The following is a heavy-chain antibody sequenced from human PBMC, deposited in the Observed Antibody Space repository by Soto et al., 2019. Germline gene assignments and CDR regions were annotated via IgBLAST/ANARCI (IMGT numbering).Heavy chain of an antibody. CDR3: AKDLRYCSSTSCYDLDAFDI. V-gene: IGHV3-23*01. D-gene: IGHD2-2*01. CDR1: GFTFSSYA. CDR2: FSGSGGST. Sequence: EVQLLESGGGLVQPGGSLSLSCAASGFTFSSYAMSWVRQAPGKGLEWVSAFSGSGGSTYYADSVKGRFTISRDNSKNTLYLQMNSLRAEDTAVYYCAKDLRYCSSTSCYDLDAFDIWGQGTMVTVSS. J-gene: IGHJ3*02.